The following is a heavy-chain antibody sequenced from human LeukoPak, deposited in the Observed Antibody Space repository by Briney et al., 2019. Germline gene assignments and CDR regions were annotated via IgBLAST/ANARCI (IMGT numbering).Heavy chain of an antibody. Sequence: PSETLSLTCAVSGYSISSGYYWSWIRQPPGKGLEWIGEINHSGSTNYNPSLTSRVTISVDTSNNQFSLKLRSVTAADTAVYYCARDVSTTGYWGQGTLVTVSS. D-gene: IGHD4-17*01. J-gene: IGHJ4*02. CDR1: GYSISSGYY. CDR2: INHSGST. CDR3: ARDVSTTGY. V-gene: IGHV4-34*01.